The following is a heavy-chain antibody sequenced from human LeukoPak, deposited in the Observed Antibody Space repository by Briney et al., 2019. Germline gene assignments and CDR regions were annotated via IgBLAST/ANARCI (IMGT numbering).Heavy chain of an antibody. D-gene: IGHD2-2*02. J-gene: IGHJ3*02. CDR3: AKILYIGAFDI. CDR1: GFTFSSYE. CDR2: INSDGKTI. V-gene: IGHV3-48*03. Sequence: GGSLRLSCVASGFTFSSYEMNWARRAPGKGLEWVSYINSDGKTIFYADSVKGRFTISRDNAKNSLYLQMNSLRAEDTAVYYCAKILYIGAFDIWGQGTMVTVSS.